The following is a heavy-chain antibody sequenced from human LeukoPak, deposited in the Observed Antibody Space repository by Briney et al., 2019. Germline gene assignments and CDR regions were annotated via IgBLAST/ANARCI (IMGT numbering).Heavy chain of an antibody. Sequence: SETLSLTCAVYGGSFSGYYWSWIRQPPGKGLEWIGEINHSGSTNYNPSLKSRVTISVDTSKNQFSLKLSSVTAADTAVYYCARVGAMVAWFGELPRSWFDPWGQGTLVTVSS. V-gene: IGHV4-34*01. CDR3: ARVGAMVAWFGELPRSWFDP. CDR2: INHSGST. D-gene: IGHD3-10*01. J-gene: IGHJ5*02. CDR1: GGSFSGYY.